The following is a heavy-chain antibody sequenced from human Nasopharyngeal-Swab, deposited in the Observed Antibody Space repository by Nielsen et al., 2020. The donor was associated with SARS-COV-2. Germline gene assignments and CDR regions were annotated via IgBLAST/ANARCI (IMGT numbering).Heavy chain of an antibody. D-gene: IGHD2-2*01. CDR3: AKSGGYCSSTSCYYFDY. CDR1: GFTFSSYG. Sequence: GGSLRLSCAASGFTFSSYGMHWVRQAPGKGLEWVAVISYDGSNKYYADSVKGRFTISRDNAKNSLYLQMNSLRAEDTALYYCAKSGGYCSSTSCYYFDYWGQGTLVTVSS. CDR2: ISYDGSNK. V-gene: IGHV3-30*18. J-gene: IGHJ4*02.